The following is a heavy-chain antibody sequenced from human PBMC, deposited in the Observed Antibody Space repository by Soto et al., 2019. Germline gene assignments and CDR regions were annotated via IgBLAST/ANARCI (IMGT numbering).Heavy chain of an antibody. CDR2: ISGSGGST. CDR3: AKSLVIVVVPAAMHYYYYGMDV. D-gene: IGHD2-2*01. V-gene: IGHV3-23*01. Sequence: GGSLRLSCAASGFTFSSYAMSWVRQAPGKGLEWVSAISGSGGSTYYADSVKGRFTISRDNSKNTLYLQMNSLRAEDTAVYYCAKSLVIVVVPAAMHYYYYGMDVWGQGTTVTVSS. CDR1: GFTFSSYA. J-gene: IGHJ6*02.